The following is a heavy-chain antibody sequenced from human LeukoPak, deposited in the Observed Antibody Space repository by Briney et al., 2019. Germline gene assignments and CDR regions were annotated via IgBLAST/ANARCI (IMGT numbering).Heavy chain of an antibody. V-gene: IGHV1-18*01. CDR2: ISAYNGNT. J-gene: IGHJ5*02. D-gene: IGHD3-3*01. CDR3: AKVITHNYDFWSGLSNPNWFDP. CDR1: GYTFTSYG. Sequence: WASVKVSCKASGYTFTSYGISWVRQAPGQGLEWMGWISAYNGNTNYAQKLQGRVTMTTDTSTSTAYMELRSLRSDDTAVYYCAKVITHNYDFWSGLSNPNWFDPWGQGTLVTVSS.